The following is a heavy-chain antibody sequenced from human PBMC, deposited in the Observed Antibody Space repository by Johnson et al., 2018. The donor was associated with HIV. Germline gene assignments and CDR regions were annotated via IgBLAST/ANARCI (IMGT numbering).Heavy chain of an antibody. CDR1: GFAFSGSA. V-gene: IGHV3-30*04. CDR3: AREGGNNWNDIAFDI. J-gene: IGHJ3*02. Sequence: QVQLVESGGGLVQPGGSLKLSCAASGFAFSGSAMHWVRQAPGKGLEWVAVISYDGSNKYYADSVKGRFTISRDNSKNTRYLQMNSLRAEDTAVYYCAREGGNNWNDIAFDIWGQGTMVTVSS. D-gene: IGHD1-1*01. CDR2: ISYDGSNK.